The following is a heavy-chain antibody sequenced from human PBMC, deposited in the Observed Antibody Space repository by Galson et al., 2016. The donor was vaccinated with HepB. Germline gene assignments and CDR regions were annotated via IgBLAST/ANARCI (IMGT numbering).Heavy chain of an antibody. V-gene: IGHV3-23*01. J-gene: IGHJ4*02. D-gene: IGHD3-10*01. CDR3: AKDYRPYYYGSGRSPFDH. CDR1: GFTFSSYA. CDR2: ISGSGGST. Sequence: SLRLSCAASGFTFSSYAMSWVRQAPGKGLEWVSAISGSGGSTYYADSVKGRFTISRDNSKNTLYLQMNSLRAEDTAVYYCAKDYRPYYYGSGRSPFDHWGQGTLVTVSS.